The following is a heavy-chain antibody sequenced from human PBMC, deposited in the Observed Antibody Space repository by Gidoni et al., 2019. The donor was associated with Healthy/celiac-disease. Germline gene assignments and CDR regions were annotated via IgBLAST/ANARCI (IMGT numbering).Heavy chain of an antibody. CDR1: GSTFTSYY. D-gene: IGHD6-6*01. Sequence: QVQLVQSGAELKKPGASVTVSCNASGSTFTSYYLHWVRQAPGQGLEWMGIINPSGGSTSYAQKFKGRVTMTRDTSTSTVYMELSSLRSEDTAVYYGARDGAYSSSPPINYYYGMDVWGQGTTVTVSS. V-gene: IGHV1-46*01. CDR2: INPSGGST. CDR3: ARDGAYSSSPPINYYYGMDV. J-gene: IGHJ6*02.